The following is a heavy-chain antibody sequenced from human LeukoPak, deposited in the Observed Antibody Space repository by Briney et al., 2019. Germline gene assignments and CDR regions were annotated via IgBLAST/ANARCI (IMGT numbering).Heavy chain of an antibody. D-gene: IGHD1-20*01. CDR1: GFTFTNAW. CDR3: STLTSRGLSDS. V-gene: IGHV3-15*07. CDR2: IKSKADGETI. Sequence: GGSLRLSCAAPGFTFTNAWMNWVRQAPGKGLEWVGRIKSKADGETIDYAAPVKGRFTFSRDDSKNMLYLQMNSLKSEDTAVYYCSTLTSRGLSDSWGQGTLVTVSS. J-gene: IGHJ4*02.